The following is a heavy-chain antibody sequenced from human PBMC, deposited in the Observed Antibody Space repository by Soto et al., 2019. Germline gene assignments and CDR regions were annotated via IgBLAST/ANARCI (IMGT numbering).Heavy chain of an antibody. J-gene: IGHJ6*02. Sequence: GGSLRLSCAASGFTFSSYAMHGVRQAPGKGLEGVAVISYDGSNKYYADAVKGRFTISRDNSKNTLYLQMNSLRAEDTAVYYCARSQGGYSYGYGVPYYYGMDVWGQGTTVTVSS. V-gene: IGHV3-30-3*01. CDR2: ISYDGSNK. D-gene: IGHD5-18*01. CDR1: GFTFSSYA. CDR3: ARSQGGYSYGYGVPYYYGMDV.